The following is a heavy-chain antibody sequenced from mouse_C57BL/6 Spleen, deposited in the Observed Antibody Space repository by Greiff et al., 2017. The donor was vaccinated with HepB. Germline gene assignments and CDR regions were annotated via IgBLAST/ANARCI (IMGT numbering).Heavy chain of an antibody. D-gene: IGHD1-1*01. CDR2: ISDGGSYT. J-gene: IGHJ3*01. CDR3: ARDGLDYGNAY. Sequence: EVKVVESGGGLVKPGGSLKLSCAASGFTFSSYAMSWVRQTPEKRLEWVATISDGGSYTYYPDNVKGRFTISRDNAKNNLYLQMSHLKSEDTAMYYCARDGLDYGNAYWGQGTLVTVSA. V-gene: IGHV5-4*01. CDR1: GFTFSSYA.